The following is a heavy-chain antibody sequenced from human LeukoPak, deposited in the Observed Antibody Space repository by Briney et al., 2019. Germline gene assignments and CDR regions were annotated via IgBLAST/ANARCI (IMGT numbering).Heavy chain of an antibody. J-gene: IGHJ4*02. CDR2: IPYDGSNK. Sequence: PGGSLRLSCAASGFTFSSYAMHWVRQAPGKGLEWVAVIPYDGSNKYYADSVKGRFTISRDNSKNTLYLQMNSLRAEDTAVYYCATVGIRGVDTAMANYFDYWGQGTLVTVSS. CDR1: GFTFSSYA. V-gene: IGHV3-30*04. CDR3: ATVGIRGVDTAMANYFDY. D-gene: IGHD5-18*01.